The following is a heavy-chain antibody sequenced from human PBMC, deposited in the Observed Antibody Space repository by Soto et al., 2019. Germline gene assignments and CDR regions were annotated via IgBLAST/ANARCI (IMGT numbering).Heavy chain of an antibody. Sequence: GASVKVSCKASGFTFTSSAVQWVRQARGQRLEWIGWIVVGSGNTNYAQKFQERVTITRDMSTSTAYMELSSLRSEDTAVYYCAADEGVPGWWGYYYGMDVWGQGTTVTVSS. V-gene: IGHV1-58*01. CDR2: IVVGSGNT. CDR3: AADEGVPGWWGYYYGMDV. D-gene: IGHD2-2*01. J-gene: IGHJ6*02. CDR1: GFTFTSSA.